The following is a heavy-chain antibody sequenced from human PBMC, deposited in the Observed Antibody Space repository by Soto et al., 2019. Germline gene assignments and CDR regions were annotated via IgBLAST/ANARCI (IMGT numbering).Heavy chain of an antibody. Sequence: ASETLSLTCTVSGGSISSGGYYWSWIRQHPGKGLEWIGYIYYSGSTYYNPSLKSRVTISVDTSKNQFSLKLSSVTAADTAVYYCARMWFGDYYGMDVWGQGTTVTVSS. CDR3: ARMWFGDYYGMDV. CDR1: GGSISSGGYY. V-gene: IGHV4-31*03. J-gene: IGHJ6*02. CDR2: IYYSGST. D-gene: IGHD3-10*01.